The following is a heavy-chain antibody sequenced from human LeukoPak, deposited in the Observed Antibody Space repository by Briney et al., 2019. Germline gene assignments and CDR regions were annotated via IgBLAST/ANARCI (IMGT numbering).Heavy chain of an antibody. J-gene: IGHJ5*02. CDR2: IYYSGST. D-gene: IGHD3-10*01. Sequence: SETLSLTCTVSGYSISSGYYWGWIRQPPGKGLEWIGYIYYSGSTNYNPSLKSRVTISVDTSKNQFSLKLSSVTAADTAVYYCARDGSGGYWFDPWGQGTLVTVSS. V-gene: IGHV4-61*01. CDR1: GYSISSGYY. CDR3: ARDGSGGYWFDP.